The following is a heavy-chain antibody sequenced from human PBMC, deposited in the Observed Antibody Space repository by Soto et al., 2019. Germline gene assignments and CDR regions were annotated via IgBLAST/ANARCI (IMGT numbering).Heavy chain of an antibody. D-gene: IGHD1-20*01. Sequence: GGSLRLSCAASGFTFSSYAMSWDRQAPGKGLEWVSAISSSGGSTYYADSVKGRFTSARDNSKNTLYLQMNSLRAEDAAVYYCAKDHVITGYPSRSDYWGQGTLVTVSS. J-gene: IGHJ4*02. CDR2: ISSSGGST. CDR1: GFTFSSYA. V-gene: IGHV3-23*01. CDR3: AKDHVITGYPSRSDY.